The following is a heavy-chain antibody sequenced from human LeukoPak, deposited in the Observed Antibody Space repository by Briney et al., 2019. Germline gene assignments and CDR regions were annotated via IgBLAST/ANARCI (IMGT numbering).Heavy chain of an antibody. CDR1: GFTFSSYW. CDR2: IKQDESEK. V-gene: IGHV3-7*03. D-gene: IGHD4-17*01. Sequence: GGSLRLSCAASGFTFSSYWMSWVRQAPGKGLEWVANIKQDESEKYYVDSVKGRFTISRDNAKNSLYLQMNSLRAEDTAVYYCARDGADYGDYADYFDYWGQGTLVTVSS. CDR3: ARDGADYGDYADYFDY. J-gene: IGHJ4*02.